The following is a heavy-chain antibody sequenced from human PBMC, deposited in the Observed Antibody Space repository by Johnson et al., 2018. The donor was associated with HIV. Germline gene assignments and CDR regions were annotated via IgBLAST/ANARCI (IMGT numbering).Heavy chain of an antibody. Sequence: VQLVESGGGLVKPGRSLRLSCAASGFTFSNAWMTLVRQAPGKGLEWVGRIKRKIEGETTDYAAPVKGRFTISRDDSKNTVYLQMNSLKAEDTAVYYCTTGSCIDGVCYAFDVWGQGTMVTVSS. CDR3: TTGSCIDGVCYAFDV. D-gene: IGHD2-8*01. CDR1: GFTFSNAW. V-gene: IGHV3-15*01. CDR2: IKRKIEGETT. J-gene: IGHJ3*01.